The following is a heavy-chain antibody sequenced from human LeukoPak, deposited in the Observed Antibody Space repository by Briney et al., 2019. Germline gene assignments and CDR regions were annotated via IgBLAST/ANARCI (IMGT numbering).Heavy chain of an antibody. Sequence: GALRLSCAASGFTFSSYGMHWVRQAPGKGLEWVAVISFDGSNKDYADSEKGRFTISRDNSKSTLYLQMNSLRAEDTAVYYCAKDKGEYYYYGMEVWGQGTTVTVSS. CDR2: ISFDGSNK. D-gene: IGHD1-26*01. CDR1: GFTFSSYG. J-gene: IGHJ6*02. CDR3: AKDKGEYYYYGMEV. V-gene: IGHV3-30*18.